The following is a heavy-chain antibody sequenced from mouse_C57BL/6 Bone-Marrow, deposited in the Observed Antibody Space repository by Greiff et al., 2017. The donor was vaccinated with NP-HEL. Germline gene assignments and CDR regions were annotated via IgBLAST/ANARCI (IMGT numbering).Heavy chain of an antibody. Sequence: QVQLQQSGPELVKPGASVKISCKASGYAFSSSWMTWVKQRPGKGLEWIGRIYPGDGDTNYNGKFKGKATLTADKSSSTAYMQLSSLTSEDSAVYFCEGNLYYGNYGAMDYWGQGTSVTVSS. D-gene: IGHD2-1*01. CDR2: IYPGDGDT. CDR1: GYAFSSSW. CDR3: EGNLYYGNYGAMDY. J-gene: IGHJ4*01. V-gene: IGHV1-82*01.